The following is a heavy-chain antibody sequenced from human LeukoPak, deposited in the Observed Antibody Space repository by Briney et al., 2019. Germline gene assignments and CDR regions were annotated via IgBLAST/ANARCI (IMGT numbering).Heavy chain of an antibody. Sequence: GGSLRLSCAASGFTFSSHAMSWVRQAPEKGLEWVSTISGSGGGTYYADSVKGRFTISRDDSKNTLYLQMNSLRAEDTAVYYCAKDLGRYRNNYFDYWGQGTLVTVSS. CDR3: AKDLGRYRNNYFDY. CDR2: ISGSGGGT. V-gene: IGHV3-23*01. J-gene: IGHJ4*02. D-gene: IGHD1-26*01. CDR1: GFTFSSHA.